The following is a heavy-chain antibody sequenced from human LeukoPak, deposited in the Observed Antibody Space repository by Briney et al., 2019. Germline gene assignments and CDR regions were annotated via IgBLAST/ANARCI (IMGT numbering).Heavy chain of an antibody. V-gene: IGHV4-39*07. J-gene: IGHJ4*02. D-gene: IGHD3-22*01. CDR2: IYYSGST. Sequence: SETLSLTCTVSGGSISSSSYYWGWIRQPPGKGLEWIGSIYYSGSTYYNPSLKSRVTISVDTSKNQFSLKLSSVTAAATAVYYCARGRLYCDSTYYFDYWGQGTLVTVSS. CDR1: GGSISSSSYY. CDR3: ARGRLYCDSTYYFDY.